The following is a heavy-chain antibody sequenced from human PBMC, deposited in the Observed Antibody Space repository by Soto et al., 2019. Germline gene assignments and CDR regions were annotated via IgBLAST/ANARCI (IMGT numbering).Heavy chain of an antibody. CDR1: GFSLSTSGVG. CDR2: IYWDDDK. V-gene: IGHV2-5*02. D-gene: IGHD6-13*01. CDR3: ARELYSSSWPPASHYYYYGMDV. J-gene: IGHJ6*02. Sequence: QITLKESGPTLVKPTQTLTLTCTFSGFSLSTSGVGVGWIRQPPGKALEWLALIYWDDDKRYSPSLKSRLTIAKDTSKNQVVLTMTNIDPVDTATYYCARELYSSSWPPASHYYYYGMDVWGQGTTVTVSS.